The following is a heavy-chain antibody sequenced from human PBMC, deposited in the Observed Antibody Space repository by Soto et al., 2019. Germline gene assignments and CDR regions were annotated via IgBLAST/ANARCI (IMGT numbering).Heavy chain of an antibody. CDR1: GFSFSDHY. J-gene: IGHJ4*02. CDR2: TRNKAQSYTT. V-gene: IGHV3-72*01. CDR3: ARAGYDGDWTCFDS. D-gene: IGHD4-17*01. Sequence: EVELVESGGGLVQPGGSLRLSCVASGFSFSDHYMDWVRQAPGKGLEWVARTRNKAQSYTTVYAASVKGRFTVSRAGSKNSLYLQMNSLKTEDTAMYFCARAGYDGDWTCFDSWGQVTLVTVSS.